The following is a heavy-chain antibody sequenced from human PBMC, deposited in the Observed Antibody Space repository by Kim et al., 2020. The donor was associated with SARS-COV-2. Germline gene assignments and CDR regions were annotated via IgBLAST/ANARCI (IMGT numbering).Heavy chain of an antibody. V-gene: IGHV3-30*01. J-gene: IGHJ4*02. CDR3: ARAYDFWTGYYGDY. Sequence: ADSEKGLFTISRDNSKYTLSLQMNSLRAEDTAVYYWARAYDFWTGYYGDYWGQGTLVTVSS. D-gene: IGHD3-3*01.